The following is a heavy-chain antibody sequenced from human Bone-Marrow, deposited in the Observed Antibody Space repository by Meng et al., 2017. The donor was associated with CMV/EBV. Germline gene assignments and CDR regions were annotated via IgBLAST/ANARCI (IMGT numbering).Heavy chain of an antibody. D-gene: IGHD6-13*01. Sequence: GGSLRLSCAAAGFTFSTFGMSWVRQAPGKGLEWVSTISANTGSTSYADSVKGRFTISRDNSKNTLYLQMNSPRAEDTAVYYCASLYDYSSSSDYWGQGKLVTVSS. J-gene: IGHJ4*02. CDR3: ASLYDYSSSSDY. CDR2: ISANTGST. CDR1: GFTFSTFG. V-gene: IGHV3-23*01.